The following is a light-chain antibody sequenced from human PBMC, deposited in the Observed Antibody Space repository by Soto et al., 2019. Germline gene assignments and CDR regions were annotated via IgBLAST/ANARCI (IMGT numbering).Light chain of an antibody. J-gene: IGKJ1*01. CDR1: QDISIW. Sequence: DLPMTQSPSSVSASVGDRVTITCRASQDISIWLAWYQQKPGNAPKLLIYAASTLQSGVPSRFSGSGSGTSFTLTITSLQPEDFATYYCQQANSFPRTFGQGTKVEIK. V-gene: IGKV1-12*01. CDR2: AAS. CDR3: QQANSFPRT.